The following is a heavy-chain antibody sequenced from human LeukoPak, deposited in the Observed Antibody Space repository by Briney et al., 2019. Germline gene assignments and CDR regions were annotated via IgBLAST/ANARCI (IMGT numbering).Heavy chain of an antibody. CDR1: GFTFSNYW. J-gene: IGHJ4*02. V-gene: IGHV3-7*03. Sequence: GGSLRLSCAASGFTFSNYWMAWVRQAPGKGLEWVANIKQDGSERYYVDSVKGRFTISRDNAKNSLYLQMNSLRVEDTAVYYCTKKTGEYWGQGTLVTVSA. CDR3: TKKTGEY. CDR2: IKQDGSER.